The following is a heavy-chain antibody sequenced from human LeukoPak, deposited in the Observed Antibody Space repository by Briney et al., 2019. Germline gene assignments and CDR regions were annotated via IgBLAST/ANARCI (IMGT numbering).Heavy chain of an antibody. V-gene: IGHV3-23*01. CDR1: GFTFSSYA. CDR3: AKGVLGLASAFDI. CDR2: ISGSGGTT. J-gene: IGHJ3*02. Sequence: GGSLRLSCAASGFTFSSYAMSWVRQAPGKGLEWVSAISGSGGTTYYADSVKGRFTISRDNTKNTLYLQMNSLRVEDTAVYYCAKGVLGLASAFDIWGQGTMVTVFS. D-gene: IGHD3-16*01.